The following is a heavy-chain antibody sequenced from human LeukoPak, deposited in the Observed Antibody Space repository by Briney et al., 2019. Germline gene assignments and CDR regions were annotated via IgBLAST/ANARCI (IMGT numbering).Heavy chain of an antibody. D-gene: IGHD5-18*01. V-gene: IGHV1-2*02. CDR1: GNTFTGYY. CDR3: ARGGPPKTWIQLWGWFDP. CDR2: INPDSGGT. J-gene: IGHJ5*02. Sequence: ASVKVSCKASGNTFTGYYMHWVRQAPGQGLEWMGWINPDSGGTNYAEKFQGRVTMTRDTSISTAYMELSRLRSDDTAVYYCARGGPPKTWIQLWGWFDPWGQGTLVTVAS.